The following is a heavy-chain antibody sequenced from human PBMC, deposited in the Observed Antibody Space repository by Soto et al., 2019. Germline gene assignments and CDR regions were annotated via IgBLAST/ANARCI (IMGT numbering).Heavy chain of an antibody. J-gene: IGHJ6*02. D-gene: IGHD6-13*01. CDR2: IYPGDSDT. CDR3: ARTAAAGKYYYGMDV. CDR1: GYSFTLYC. V-gene: IGHV5-51*01. Sequence: RGESLNISCTGSGYSFTLYCIGWVRQMPGKGLECMGIIYPGDSDTRYSPSFQGQVTISADKSISTAYLQWSSLKASDTAMYYCARTAAAGKYYYGMDVWGQGTTVTVSS.